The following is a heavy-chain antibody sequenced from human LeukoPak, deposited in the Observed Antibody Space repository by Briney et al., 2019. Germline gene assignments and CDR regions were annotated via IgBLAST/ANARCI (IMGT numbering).Heavy chain of an antibody. CDR3: ARAEQQLVYGWFDP. D-gene: IGHD6-13*01. V-gene: IGHV1-69*13. CDR1: GGTFSSYA. J-gene: IGHJ5*02. Sequence: SVKVSCKASGGTFSSYAISWVRQAPGQGLEWMGGIIPIFGTASYAQKFQGRVTITADESTSTAYMELSSLRSDDTAVYYCARAEQQLVYGWFDPWGQGTLVTVSS. CDR2: IIPIFGTA.